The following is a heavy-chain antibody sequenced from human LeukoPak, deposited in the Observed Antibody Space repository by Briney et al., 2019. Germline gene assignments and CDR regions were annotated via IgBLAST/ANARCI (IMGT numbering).Heavy chain of an antibody. D-gene: IGHD6-13*01. J-gene: IGHJ4*02. CDR1: GYTFTVYY. V-gene: IGHV1-2*02. Sequence: VASVKVSCKASGYTFTVYYMHWVRQAPGQGLEWMGWINPNSGGTNYAQKFQGRVTMTRDTSISTAYMELSRLRSDDTAVYYCARRALGVAAAGFPFDYWGQGTLVTVSS. CDR3: ARRALGVAAAGFPFDY. CDR2: INPNSGGT.